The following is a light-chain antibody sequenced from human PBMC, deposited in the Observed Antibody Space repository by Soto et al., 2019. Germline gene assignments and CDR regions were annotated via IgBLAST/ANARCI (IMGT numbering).Light chain of an antibody. CDR1: QSVSSK. CDR2: GAS. J-gene: IGKJ1*01. V-gene: IGKV3-15*01. CDR3: QQYSNWPLWT. Sequence: EIVMTQSPATLSVSPGERATLSCRTSQSVSSKLAWYQQKPGQAPRLLIYGASTRATSIPVRFSGSGSGTEFTLTISSLQSEDFAVYYCQQYSNWPLWTFGQGTKVEIK.